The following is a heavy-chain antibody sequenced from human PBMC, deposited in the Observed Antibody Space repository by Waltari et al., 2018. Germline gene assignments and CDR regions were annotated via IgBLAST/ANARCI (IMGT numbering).Heavy chain of an antibody. V-gene: IGHV1-2*06. J-gene: IGHJ3*02. D-gene: IGHD1-7*01. Sequence: QEQLVQSGAEEKKPGAPVKVSCKASGYTITGYYMHWVRQDPGQGLEWMGRINPNSGGTNYAQKFQGRVTMTRDTSISTAYMGLSRLRSDDTAVYYCARTGTGDAFDIWGQGTMVTVSS. CDR1: GYTITGYY. CDR2: INPNSGGT. CDR3: ARTGTGDAFDI.